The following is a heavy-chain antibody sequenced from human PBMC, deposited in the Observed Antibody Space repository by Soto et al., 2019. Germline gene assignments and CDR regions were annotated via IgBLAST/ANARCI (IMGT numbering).Heavy chain of an antibody. CDR2: GNNYGGGT. J-gene: IGHJ3*02. V-gene: IGHV3-74*01. CDR1: GFTFSPYW. CDR3: TRGGYMHAFDM. D-gene: IGHD6-13*01. Sequence: EVQLVESGGGLVRPGGSLRLYSAGSGFTFSPYWLHWVRQAPGKGLVWGSRGNNYGGGTIYADSVKGRFTISRDNAKNTLDLQMNSLRAEGTALYFCTRGGYMHAFDMWGQGTMVTVSS.